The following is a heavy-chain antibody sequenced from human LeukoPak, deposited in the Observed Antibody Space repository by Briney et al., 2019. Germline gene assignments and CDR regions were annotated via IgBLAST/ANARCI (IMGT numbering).Heavy chain of an antibody. Sequence: SETLSLTCTVSGGSISSYYWSWIRQPPGKGLEWIGYIYYSGSTSYNPSLKSRVTISVDTSKNQFSLKLSSVTAADTAVYYCAAIPSYDYVWGSYSFYFDYWGQGTLVTVSS. J-gene: IGHJ4*02. V-gene: IGHV4-59*01. CDR3: AAIPSYDYVWGSYSFYFDY. D-gene: IGHD3-16*01. CDR2: IYYSGST. CDR1: GGSISSYY.